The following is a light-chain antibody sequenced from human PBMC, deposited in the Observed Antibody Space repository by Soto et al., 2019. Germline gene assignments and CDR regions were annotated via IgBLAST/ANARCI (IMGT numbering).Light chain of an antibody. Sequence: EIVFTQYPGTLSLSPWERATLSCRASQSVSSSYLSWYQQKPGKDQRLLIYGASSRATGIPDRFSGSGSGTDFTLTISRLEPEDFAVYYCQQYGSSPLTFGGGTKVDIK. J-gene: IGKJ4*01. V-gene: IGKV3-20*01. CDR2: GAS. CDR3: QQYGSSPLT. CDR1: QSVSSSY.